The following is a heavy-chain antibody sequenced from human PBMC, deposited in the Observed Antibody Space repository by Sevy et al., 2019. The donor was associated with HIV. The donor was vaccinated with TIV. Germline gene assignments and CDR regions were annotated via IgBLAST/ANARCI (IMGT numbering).Heavy chain of an antibody. J-gene: IGHJ4*02. V-gene: IGHV3-13*01. D-gene: IGHD7-27*01. CDR3: ATEGTGEQRAGFDF. CDR1: GFTFNKYD. Sequence: GGSLRLSCAASGFTFNKYDMHWVRQPTGKGLEWLSGIGVRGDTHYPGAVKGRFTISRENAKNSLYLQMDDLRAGDTAVYYCATEGTGEQRAGFDFWCQGTLVTVSS. CDR2: IGVRGDT.